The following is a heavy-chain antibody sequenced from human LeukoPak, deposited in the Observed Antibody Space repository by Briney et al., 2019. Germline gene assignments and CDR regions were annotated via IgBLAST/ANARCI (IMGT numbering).Heavy chain of an antibody. CDR2: IFYSGST. J-gene: IGHJ3*02. D-gene: IGHD3-10*01. CDR3: AKSNGYGLVDI. V-gene: IGHV4-39*07. CDR1: GFTVSSNY. Sequence: HPGGSLRLSCAASGFTVSSNYMGWVRQPPGKGLEWIGNIFYSGSTYYSPSLKSRVTISLDTSRNQFSLKLNSVTAADTAVYYRAKSNGYGLVDIWGQGTMVTVSS.